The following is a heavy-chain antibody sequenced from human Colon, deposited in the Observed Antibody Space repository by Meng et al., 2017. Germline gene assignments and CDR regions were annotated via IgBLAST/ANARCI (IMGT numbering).Heavy chain of an antibody. CDR2: IYPSGRT. D-gene: IGHD5-24*01. V-gene: IGHV4-61*02. CDR3: ASWGRDGDTRGDY. CDR1: GGSITSDTYF. Sequence: QGQLQESRPRLVKPSQILSLTCTVSGGSITSDTYFWSWIRQPAGKGLEWIGRIYPSGRTNYNPSLKSRVTMSVDTSKNQFSLKLSSVTAADTAVYYCASWGRDGDTRGDYWGQGTLVTVSS. J-gene: IGHJ4*02.